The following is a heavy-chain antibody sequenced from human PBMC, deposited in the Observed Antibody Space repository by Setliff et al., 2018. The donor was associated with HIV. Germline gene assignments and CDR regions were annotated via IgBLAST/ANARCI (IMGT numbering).Heavy chain of an antibody. Sequence: SETLSLTCAVYGGSLSDHYWSWIRQPPGKGLEWIGEINLSGSTNYNPSLRSRVSISVDTSKNQFSLRLSSVTAADTAVYYCARDPSSSGWSEGLYYFDSWGRGTLVTVSS. CDR3: ARDPSSSGWSEGLYYFDS. CDR1: GGSLSDHY. V-gene: IGHV4-34*01. CDR2: INLSGST. J-gene: IGHJ4*02. D-gene: IGHD6-19*01.